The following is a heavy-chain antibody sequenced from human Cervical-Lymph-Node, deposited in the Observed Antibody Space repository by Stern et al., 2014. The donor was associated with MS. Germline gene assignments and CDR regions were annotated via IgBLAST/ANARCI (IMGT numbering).Heavy chain of an antibody. J-gene: IGHJ3*01. CDR1: GFTVSKNY. CDR2: IYTDGST. Sequence: EVQLEESGGGLIQPGGSLRLSCAAPGFTVSKNYMSWVRQAPGKGLEWVSLIYTDGSTYYAGSVKGRFTISRGSSKNMLFLQMNSLRVEDTAMYSCARAIFGVNTAAMAPDAFDSWGQGTMVTVSS. CDR3: ARAIFGVNTAAMAPDAFDS. V-gene: IGHV3-53*01. D-gene: IGHD3-3*01.